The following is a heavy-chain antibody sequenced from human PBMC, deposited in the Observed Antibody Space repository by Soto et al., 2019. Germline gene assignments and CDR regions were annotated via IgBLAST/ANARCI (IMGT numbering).Heavy chain of an antibody. CDR1: GFTFSSYG. D-gene: IGHD5-12*01. CDR3: ARDDIVATVDV. J-gene: IGHJ6*03. Sequence: GGSLRLSCAASGFTFSSYGMNWVRQAPGKGLEWVSSISSSSSYIYYADSVKGRFTISRDNAKNSLYLQMNSLRAEDTAVYYCARDDIVATVDVWGKGTTVTVS. V-gene: IGHV3-21*01. CDR2: ISSSSSYI.